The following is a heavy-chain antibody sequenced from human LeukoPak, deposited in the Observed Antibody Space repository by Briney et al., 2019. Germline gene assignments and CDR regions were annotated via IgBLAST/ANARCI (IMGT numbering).Heavy chain of an antibody. D-gene: IGHD6-13*01. V-gene: IGHV3-23*01. J-gene: IGHJ6*02. Sequence: GGSLRLSCAASGFTFTTYPMTWVRRAPGRGLEWVSAIGTSGNSKYYAVSVRGRFTVSRDNFKNSLYLQMDRVRAEDTAVYYCAAGLYYYGTDMWGQGTTVTVSS. CDR1: GFTFTTYP. CDR2: IGTSGNSK. CDR3: AAGLYYYGTDM.